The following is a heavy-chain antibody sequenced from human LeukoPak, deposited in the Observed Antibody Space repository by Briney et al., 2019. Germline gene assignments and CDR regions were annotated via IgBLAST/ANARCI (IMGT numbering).Heavy chain of an antibody. J-gene: IGHJ6*02. V-gene: IGHV3-33*01. Sequence: GGSLRLSCAASGFTFSSYGMHWVRQAPGKGLEWAAVIWYDGSNKYYADSVKGRFTISRDNSKNTLYLQMNSLRAEDTAVYYCARDRAGMATNYYYGMDVWGQGTTVTVSS. CDR3: ARDRAGMATNYYYGMDV. CDR2: IWYDGSNK. D-gene: IGHD5-24*01. CDR1: GFTFSSYG.